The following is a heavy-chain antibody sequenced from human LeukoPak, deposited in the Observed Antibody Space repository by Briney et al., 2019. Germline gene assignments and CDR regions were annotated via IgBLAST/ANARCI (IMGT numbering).Heavy chain of an antibody. D-gene: IGHD3-16*02. CDR1: GGSISSGGYY. CDR2: IYYSGST. J-gene: IGHJ4*02. CDR3: AISRQAGVITSFDY. V-gene: IGHV4-31*03. Sequence: PSEALSLTCTVSGGSISSGGYYWSWIRQHPGKGLEWIGYIYYSGSTYYNPSLKSRVTISVDTSKNQFSLKLSSVTAADTAVYYCAISRQAGVITSFDYWGQGTLVTVSS.